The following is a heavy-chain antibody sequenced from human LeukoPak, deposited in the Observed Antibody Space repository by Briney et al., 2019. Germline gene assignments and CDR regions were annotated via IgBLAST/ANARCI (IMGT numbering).Heavy chain of an antibody. CDR2: IYPGDSDT. CDR3: ARPIYGSGSYYKD. V-gene: IGHV5-51*01. Sequence: GESLKISCKGSGYSFTSYWIGWVRQMPGKGLEWMGIIYPGDSDTRYNPSFQGQVTISAAKSISTAYLQWSSLKASDTAMYYCARPIYGSGSYYKDWGQGTLVTVSS. D-gene: IGHD3-10*01. J-gene: IGHJ4*02. CDR1: GYSFTSYW.